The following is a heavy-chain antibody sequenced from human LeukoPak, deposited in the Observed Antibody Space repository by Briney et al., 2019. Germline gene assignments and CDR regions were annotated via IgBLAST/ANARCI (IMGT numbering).Heavy chain of an antibody. CDR3: ARPVAAAVYYFDY. J-gene: IGHJ4*02. Sequence: PGGSLRLSCAASGFTFSSYAMHWVRQAPGKGLEWVAVISYDGSNKYYADSVKGRFTISRDNSKNTLYLQMNSLRAEDTAVYYCARPVAAAVYYFDYWGQGTLVTVSS. CDR1: GFTFSSYA. V-gene: IGHV3-30-3*01. CDR2: ISYDGSNK. D-gene: IGHD6-13*01.